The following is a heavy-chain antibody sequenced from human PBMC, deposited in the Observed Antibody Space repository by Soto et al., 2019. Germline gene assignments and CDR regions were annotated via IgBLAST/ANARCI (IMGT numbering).Heavy chain of an antibody. CDR1: GFTFSSYG. V-gene: IGHV3-30*18. Sequence: GGSLRLSCAASGFTFSSYGIHWVRQAPGKGLERVAIISYDGSNKYYADSVKGRFTISRDNSKNTLYLQMNSLRPEDTAVYYCAKDSSSGWFDYWGQGTLVTVSS. CDR3: AKDSSSGWFDY. D-gene: IGHD6-19*01. CDR2: ISYDGSNK. J-gene: IGHJ4*02.